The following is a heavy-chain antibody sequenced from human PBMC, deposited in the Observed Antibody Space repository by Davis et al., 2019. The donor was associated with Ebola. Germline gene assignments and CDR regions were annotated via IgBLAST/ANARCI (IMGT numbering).Heavy chain of an antibody. CDR2: INPDGTKT. Sequence: HTGGSLRLSCAASRVTSTTNWIHWVRQAPGKGLVWVSRINPDGTKTGYADSVRGRFTISRDNAKNSLYLQMNSLRAEDTAVYYCARAPTTYYYDSSAYYWGRYFDYWGQGTLVTVSS. J-gene: IGHJ4*02. CDR3: ARAPTTYYYDSSAYYWGRYFDY. V-gene: IGHV3-74*01. CDR1: RVTSTTNW. D-gene: IGHD3-22*01.